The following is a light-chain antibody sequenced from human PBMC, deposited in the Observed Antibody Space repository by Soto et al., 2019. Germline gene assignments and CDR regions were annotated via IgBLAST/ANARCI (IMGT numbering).Light chain of an antibody. CDR3: QPYNYRPPA. J-gene: IGKJ5*01. CDR1: QSVSGN. Sequence: EIVMTQSPATLSVSPGERAALSCRASQSVSGNLAWYQQTPGQAPRLLIYGASTRATGIPARFSGSGFGTEFTLTISSLKSEDFSVYSCQPYNYRPPAFGQGTRLEIK. V-gene: IGKV3-15*01. CDR2: GAS.